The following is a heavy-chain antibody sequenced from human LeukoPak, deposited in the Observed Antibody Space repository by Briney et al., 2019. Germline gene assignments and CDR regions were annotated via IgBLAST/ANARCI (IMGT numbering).Heavy chain of an antibody. V-gene: IGHV4-39*02. CDR3: ARPNSGWYFDY. CDR2: INYSGNT. Sequence: SETLSLTCSVSGDFVTAEVYYWGSIREPPGKGLEWIGSINYSGNTYYSPSLKSRVTISVDASENHFSLQLTSVTAADTAVYYCARPNSGWYFDYWGQGLLVTVSS. J-gene: IGHJ4*02. CDR1: GDFVTAEVYY. D-gene: IGHD6-19*01.